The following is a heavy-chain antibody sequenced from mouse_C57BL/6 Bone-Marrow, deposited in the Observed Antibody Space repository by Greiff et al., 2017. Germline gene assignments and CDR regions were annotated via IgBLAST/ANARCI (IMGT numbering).Heavy chain of an antibody. Sequence: EVKLMESGGGLVKPGGSLKLSCAASGFTFSDYGMHWVRQAPEKGLAWVAYISSGSSTIYYADTVKGRFTISRDKAKNTLFLQLTSLRSADKAMYYCARGGWLLPYWYFDVWGKGTTVTVSS. J-gene: IGHJ1*03. D-gene: IGHD2-3*01. V-gene: IGHV5-17*01. CDR2: ISSGSSTI. CDR1: GFTFSDYG. CDR3: ARGGWLLPYWYFDV.